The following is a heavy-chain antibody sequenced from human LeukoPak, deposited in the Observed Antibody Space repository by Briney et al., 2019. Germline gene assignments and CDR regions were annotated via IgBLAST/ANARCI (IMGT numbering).Heavy chain of an antibody. Sequence: GGSLRLSCAASGFTFSSYAMSWVRQAPGKGLEWVSAISGSGGNTYYADFVKGRFTISRDNAKNSLYLQMHSLRAEDTAVYYCARLHYDVLTGPFDYWGQGTLVTVSS. CDR3: ARLHYDVLTGPFDY. J-gene: IGHJ4*02. D-gene: IGHD3-9*01. CDR1: GFTFSSYA. CDR2: ISGSGGNT. V-gene: IGHV3-23*01.